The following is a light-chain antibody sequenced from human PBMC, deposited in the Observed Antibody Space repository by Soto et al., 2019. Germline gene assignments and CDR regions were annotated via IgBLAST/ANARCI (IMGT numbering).Light chain of an antibody. Sequence: IVLTQSPATLSLSPGERVTLSCRASQSVSNNYLAWYQQKPGQAPRLLIYGASNRAAGIPDRFSGSGSGTDFTLTISRLEPEDFAVYYCQQYGSSGTFGQGTKVDIK. J-gene: IGKJ1*01. CDR1: QSVSNNY. V-gene: IGKV3-20*01. CDR2: GAS. CDR3: QQYGSSGT.